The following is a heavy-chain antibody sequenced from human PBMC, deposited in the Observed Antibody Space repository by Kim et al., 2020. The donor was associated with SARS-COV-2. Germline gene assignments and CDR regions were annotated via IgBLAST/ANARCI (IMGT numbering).Heavy chain of an antibody. J-gene: IGHJ4*02. CDR3: ALGAGCGYFYY. V-gene: IGHV3-53*04. Sequence: GGSLRLSCAASGFTVSGHYMNWARQPPGKRLEWVSTIYNDGSTEYSESSKSRCTTFSHASTNNLLLQQNNLLTEDDAAYYFALGAGCGYFYYYGQGT. CDR1: GFTVSGHY. CDR2: IYNDGST. D-gene: IGHD2-15*01.